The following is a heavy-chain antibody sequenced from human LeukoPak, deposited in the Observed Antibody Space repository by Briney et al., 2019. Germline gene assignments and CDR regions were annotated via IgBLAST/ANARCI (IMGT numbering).Heavy chain of an antibody. CDR1: GGSISSSSHF. J-gene: IGHJ4*02. V-gene: IGHV4-39*01. CDR2: IYYSGNT. CDR3: ARHENTVVVVAATGFDN. D-gene: IGHD2-15*01. Sequence: PSETLSLTCTVSGGSISSSSHFWSWIRQPPGKGLEWIGSIYYSGNTYYNSSLKSRVTITVDTSKNQFSLKLSSVTAADTAVYYCARHENTVVVVAATGFDNWGQGTLVTVSS.